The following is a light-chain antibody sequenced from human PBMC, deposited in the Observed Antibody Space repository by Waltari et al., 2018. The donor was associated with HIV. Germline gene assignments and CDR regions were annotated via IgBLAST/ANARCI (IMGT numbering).Light chain of an antibody. J-gene: IGLJ2*01. CDR3: ESYTSTSVWV. V-gene: IGLV2-14*03. CDR2: DVT. Sequence: QSALTQPASVSGSPGQSITISCTGSSSDVGGYNFVFWYHHHPGKAPRVLIYDVTTRPSGVSDLFSGSRSGDTASLTSSGLQPEDEADYYCESYTSTSVWVFGGGTRLTVL. CDR1: SSDVGGYNF.